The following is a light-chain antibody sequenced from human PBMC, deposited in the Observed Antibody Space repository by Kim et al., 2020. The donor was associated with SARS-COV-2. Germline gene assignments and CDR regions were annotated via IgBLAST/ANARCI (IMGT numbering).Light chain of an antibody. CDR2: QDT. CDR3: QAWDSSTVV. V-gene: IGLV3-1*01. CDR1: KLGDRY. J-gene: IGLJ2*01. Sequence: VSPGQAASIPCSGDKLGDRYVCWYQQKPGQSPVVVIYQDTERPSGIPERFSGSNSGNTATLTISGTQAMDEADYYCQAWDSSTVVFGGGTKLTVL.